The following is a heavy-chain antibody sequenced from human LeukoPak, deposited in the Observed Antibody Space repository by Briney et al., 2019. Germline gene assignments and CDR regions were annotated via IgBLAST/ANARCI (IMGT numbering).Heavy chain of an antibody. CDR3: TTEAHPVSPSRGVDY. CDR2: IKSKTDGGTT. Sequence: PGGSLRLSCAASGFTFSNAWMSWVRQAPGKGLEWVGRIKSKTDGGTTDYAAPVKGRFTISRDDSKNTLYLQMNSLKTEDTAVYCCTTEAHPVSPSRGVDYWGQGTLVTVSS. D-gene: IGHD5-24*01. J-gene: IGHJ4*02. CDR1: GFTFSNAW. V-gene: IGHV3-15*01.